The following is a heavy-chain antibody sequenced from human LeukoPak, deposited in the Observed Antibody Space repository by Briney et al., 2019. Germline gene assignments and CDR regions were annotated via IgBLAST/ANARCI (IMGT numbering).Heavy chain of an antibody. Sequence: GASVKVSCKASGGTFSSYAISWVRQAPGQGLEWMGGIIPIFGTANYAQKFQGRVTITADESTSTAYMELSSLRSEDTAVYYCARVSSLYSSSWNFDYWGQGTLVTVSS. D-gene: IGHD6-13*01. CDR1: GGTFSSYA. CDR3: ARVSSLYSSSWNFDY. CDR2: IIPIFGTA. V-gene: IGHV1-69*13. J-gene: IGHJ4*02.